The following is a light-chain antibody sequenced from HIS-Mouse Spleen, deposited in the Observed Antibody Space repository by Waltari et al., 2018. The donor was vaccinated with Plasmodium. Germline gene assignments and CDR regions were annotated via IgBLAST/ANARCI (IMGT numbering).Light chain of an antibody. J-gene: IGLJ2*01. V-gene: IGLV3-21*02. CDR3: QVWDSSSDHPV. Sequence: SYVLTQPPSVSVAPGQKARITCGGKNIGSKSGHWYQQKPGQAPVLVVYDESDRPSGIPERFSGSNSGNTATLTISRVEAGDEADYYCQVWDSSSDHPVFGGGTKLTVL. CDR1: NIGSKS. CDR2: DES.